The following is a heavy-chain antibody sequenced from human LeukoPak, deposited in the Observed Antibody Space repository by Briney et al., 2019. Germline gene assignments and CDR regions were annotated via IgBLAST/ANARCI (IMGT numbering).Heavy chain of an antibody. V-gene: IGHV1-8*03. D-gene: IGHD1-26*01. Sequence: ASVKVSCKASGYTFTSYDINWVRQATGQGLEWMGWMNPNSGNTGYAQKFQGRVTITRNTSISTAYMGLSSLRSEDTAVYYCARGSTWEHGDYWGQGTLVTVSS. CDR2: MNPNSGNT. CDR3: ARGSTWEHGDY. J-gene: IGHJ4*02. CDR1: GYTFTSYD.